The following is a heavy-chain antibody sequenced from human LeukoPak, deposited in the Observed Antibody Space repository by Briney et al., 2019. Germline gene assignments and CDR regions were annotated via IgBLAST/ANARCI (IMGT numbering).Heavy chain of an antibody. V-gene: IGHV1-46*01. Sequence: ASVTVSCKASGYTFTSNYVHWVRQAPGQGLEWMGIISPSGGSTTYAQRFQGRVTMTRDTSTSTVYMELSSLRSEDTAVYYCASQVFTVTDYYYGMDVWGQGTTVTVSS. D-gene: IGHD4-11*01. CDR2: ISPSGGST. CDR3: ASQVFTVTDYYYGMDV. J-gene: IGHJ6*02. CDR1: GYTFTSNY.